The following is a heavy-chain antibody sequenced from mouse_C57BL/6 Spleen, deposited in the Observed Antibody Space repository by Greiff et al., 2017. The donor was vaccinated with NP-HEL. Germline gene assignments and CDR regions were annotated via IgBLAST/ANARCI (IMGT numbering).Heavy chain of an antibody. CDR1: GFTFSDYY. D-gene: IGHD2-1*01. Sequence: DVKLVESEGGLVQPGSSMKLSCTASGFTFSDYYMAWVRQVPEKGLEWVANINYDGSSTYYLDSLKSRFIISRDNAKNILYLQMSSLKSEDTATYYCARDRNGNYDYWGQGTTLTVSS. J-gene: IGHJ2*01. CDR2: INYDGSST. CDR3: ARDRNGNYDY. V-gene: IGHV5-16*01.